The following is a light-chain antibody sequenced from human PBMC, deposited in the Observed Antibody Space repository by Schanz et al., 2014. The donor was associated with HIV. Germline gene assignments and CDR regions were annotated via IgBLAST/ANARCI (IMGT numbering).Light chain of an antibody. V-gene: IGKV3-20*01. Sequence: EIVLTQSPGTLSVAPGERATLTCRASQYIHRNFLGWHQQKLGQAPRLVIFGASNRATGIPDRFSGSDSGTDFTLTISRLEPEDFAVYYCQQYGSFFSFGGGTKVEI. CDR2: GAS. J-gene: IGKJ4*01. CDR1: QYIHRNF. CDR3: QQYGSFFS.